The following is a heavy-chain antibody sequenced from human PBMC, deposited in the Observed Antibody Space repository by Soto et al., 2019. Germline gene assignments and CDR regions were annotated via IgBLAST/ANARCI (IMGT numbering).Heavy chain of an antibody. Sequence: PGESLKISCKGSGYSFTSYWIGWVRQMPGKGLEWMGVIYPGDSDTRYSPSFQGQVTISADKSISTAYLQWSSLKASDTATYYCARRLASIAAAGTHYYYYGIDVWGKGTTDTVS. CDR2: IYPGDSDT. D-gene: IGHD6-13*01. V-gene: IGHV5-51*01. CDR1: GYSFTSYW. CDR3: ARRLASIAAAGTHYYYYGIDV. J-gene: IGHJ6*04.